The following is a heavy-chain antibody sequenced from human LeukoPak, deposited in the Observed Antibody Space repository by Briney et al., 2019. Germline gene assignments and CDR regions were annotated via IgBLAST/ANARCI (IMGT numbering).Heavy chain of an antibody. D-gene: IGHD1-1*01. CDR2: INDFSTDI. J-gene: IGHJ4*02. CDR3: ARDMDQLPDES. Sequence: GGFLRLSCVASGFRFSAYSMNWVRPAPGKGLEWVSIINDFSTDIHYADSVKGRFTISRDNAKNSLYLQMSSLRVEDTAVYYCARDMDQLPDESWGRGTLVAVSS. V-gene: IGHV3-21*01. CDR1: GFRFSAYS.